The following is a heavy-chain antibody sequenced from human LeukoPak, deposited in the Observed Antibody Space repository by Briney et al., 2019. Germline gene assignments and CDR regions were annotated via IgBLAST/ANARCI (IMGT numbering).Heavy chain of an antibody. CDR2: IIPIFGTA. CDR1: GGTFSSYA. D-gene: IGHD1-1*01. J-gene: IGHJ6*02. CDR3: ARDFSWTDEPYYYYGMDV. Sequence: ASVTVSCKASGGTFSSYAISWVRQAPGQGLEWMGGIIPIFGTANYAQMFQGRVTITADESTSTAYMELSSLRSEDTAVYYCARDFSWTDEPYYYYGMDVWGQGTTVTVSS. V-gene: IGHV1-69*13.